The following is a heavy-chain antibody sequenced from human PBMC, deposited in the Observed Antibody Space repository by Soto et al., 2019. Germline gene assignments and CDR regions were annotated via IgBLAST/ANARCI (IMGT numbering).Heavy chain of an antibody. Sequence: SETLSLTCAVYGGSFSGYYWSWIRQPPGKGLEWIGEINHSGSTNYNPSLKSRVTISVDTSKNQFSLKLSSVTAADTAVYYCARAGGVVVPAARGIHYDILTGYPYYFDYWGQGTLVTVSS. J-gene: IGHJ4*02. CDR1: GGSFSGYY. V-gene: IGHV4-34*01. CDR2: INHSGST. D-gene: IGHD3-9*01. CDR3: ARAGGVVVPAARGIHYDILTGYPYYFDY.